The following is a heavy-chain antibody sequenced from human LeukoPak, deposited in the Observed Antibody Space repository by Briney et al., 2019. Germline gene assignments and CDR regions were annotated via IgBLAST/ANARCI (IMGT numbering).Heavy chain of an antibody. CDR1: GGSFSGYY. J-gene: IGHJ4*02. D-gene: IGHD2-2*01. V-gene: IGHV4-34*01. CDR3: SNRVGVPRIDY. Sequence: SETLSLTCAVYGGSFSGYYWSWIRQPPGKGLEWIGEINHSGSTNYNPSPKSRVTISVDASKNQFSLKLSSVTAADTAVYYSSNRVGVPRIDYWGQGTLVTVSS. CDR2: INHSGST.